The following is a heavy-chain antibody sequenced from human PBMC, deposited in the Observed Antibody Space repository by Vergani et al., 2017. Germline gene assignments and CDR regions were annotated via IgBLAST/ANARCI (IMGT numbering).Heavy chain of an antibody. CDR1: GFTFSNSA. J-gene: IGHJ4*02. CDR3: AREERSNTSPFVGD. D-gene: IGHD2/OR15-2a*01. Sequence: VQLVESGGGVVQPGGSLRLSCVASGFTFSNSAMSWVRQTSGKGLEWVSAISGHGDRTYYADSVKGRFTISRDNSKNTVYLQMNSLKAEDRATYYCAREERSNTSPFVGDWGQGTLVTV. V-gene: IGHV3-23*04. CDR2: ISGHGDRT.